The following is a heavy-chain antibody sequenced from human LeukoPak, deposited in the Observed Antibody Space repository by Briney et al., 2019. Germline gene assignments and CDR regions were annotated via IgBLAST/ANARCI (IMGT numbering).Heavy chain of an antibody. V-gene: IGHV3-13*01. D-gene: IGHD6-13*01. J-gene: IGHJ6*03. CDR1: GFTFSSSD. CDR3: ARRWIAAANYYYYYYMDV. CDR2: IGTVGDT. Sequence: GGSLRLSCAASGFTFSSSDMHWVRQVIGKGLEWVSAIGTVGDTYYSDSVKGRFTISRDNAKNSLYLQMNSLRAGDTAVYYCARRWIAAANYYYYYYMDVWGKGTTVTVSS.